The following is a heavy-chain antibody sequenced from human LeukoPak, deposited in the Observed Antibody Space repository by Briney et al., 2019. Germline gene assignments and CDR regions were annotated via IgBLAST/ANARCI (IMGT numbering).Heavy chain of an antibody. CDR3: ARDPVGLEQQLPPEGGFDY. CDR2: IYHSGST. Sequence: SETLSLTCTVSGGSISSGGYYWSWIRQPPGKGLEWIGYIYHSGSTYYNPSLKSRVTISVDRSKNQFSLKLSSVTAADTAVYYCARDPVGLEQQLPPEGGFDYWGQGTLVTVSS. V-gene: IGHV4-30-2*01. D-gene: IGHD6-13*01. CDR1: GGSISSGGYY. J-gene: IGHJ4*02.